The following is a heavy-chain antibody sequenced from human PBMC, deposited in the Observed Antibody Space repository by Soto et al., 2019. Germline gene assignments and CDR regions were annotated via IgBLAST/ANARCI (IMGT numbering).Heavy chain of an antibody. V-gene: IGHV3-30*19. CDR3: ARDWLGHYFDY. Sequence: QVHLVECGGDVVQPGMSLRRSCAASGFTFGAFGMHWVRQAPGKGLEWVAGIHVAMIYNYADSVKGRFTISRDNTKNTVHLQMDSLSAEDTAVYFCARDWLGHYFDYWGQGTLVTVSA. CDR1: GFTFGAFG. J-gene: IGHJ4*02. CDR2: IHVAMIY. D-gene: IGHD6-19*01.